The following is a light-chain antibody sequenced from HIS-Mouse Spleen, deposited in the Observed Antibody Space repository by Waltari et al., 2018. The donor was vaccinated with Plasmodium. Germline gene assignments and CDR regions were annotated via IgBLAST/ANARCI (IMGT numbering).Light chain of an antibody. CDR3: QQYNSYPWT. CDR1: QRISKR. CDR2: KAS. J-gene: IGKJ1*01. Sequence: DIQMTQSPSTLSVSVGDRVTITCRASQRISKRLAWYQQKPGKAPKLLIYKASSLESGVPSRFSGSGSGTEFTLTISSLQPDDFATYYCQQYNSYPWTFGQGTKVEIK. V-gene: IGKV1-5*03.